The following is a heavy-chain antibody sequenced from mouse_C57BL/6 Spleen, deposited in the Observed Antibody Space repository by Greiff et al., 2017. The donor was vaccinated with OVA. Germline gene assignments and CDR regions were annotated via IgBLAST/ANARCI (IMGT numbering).Heavy chain of an antibody. CDR2: IYPGDGDT. CDR3: ARGILRPYWYFDV. V-gene: IGHV1-80*01. D-gene: IGHD1-1*01. J-gene: IGHJ1*03. Sequence: QVQLKQSGAELVKPGASVKISCKASGYAFSSYWMNWVQQRPGKGLEWIGQIYPGDGDTNYNGKFKGKATLTADKSSSTAYMQLSSLTSEDSAVYFCARGILRPYWYFDVWGTGTTVTVSS. CDR1: GYAFSSYW.